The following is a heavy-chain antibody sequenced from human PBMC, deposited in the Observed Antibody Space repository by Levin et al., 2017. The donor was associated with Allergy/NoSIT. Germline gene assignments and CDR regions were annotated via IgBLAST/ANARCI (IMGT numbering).Heavy chain of an antibody. CDR2: ISSSSSYI. V-gene: IGHV3-21*01. J-gene: IGHJ4*02. D-gene: IGHD1-26*01. CDR1: GFTFSSYS. Sequence: RGESLKISCAASGFTFSSYSMNWVRQAPGKGLEWVSSISSSSSYIYYADSVKGRFTISRDNAKNSLYLQMNSLRAEDTAVYYCARDPSAATHDYWGQGTLVTVSS. CDR3: ARDPSAATHDY.